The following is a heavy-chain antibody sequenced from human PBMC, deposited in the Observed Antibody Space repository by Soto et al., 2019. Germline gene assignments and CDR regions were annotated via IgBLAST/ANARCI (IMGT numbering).Heavy chain of an antibody. Sequence: EVRLVESGGGLVQRGGSLRLSCAASGFSFSNSWMDWVRQAPGKGLEWVANINEDGSQTYYVDSVKGRFTVSRDNAENSMYLQMNILRVEDTAVYYCSWSLNYWGQGVLVTVSS. CDR1: GFSFSNSW. CDR3: SWSLNY. CDR2: INEDGSQT. J-gene: IGHJ4*02. D-gene: IGHD1-26*01. V-gene: IGHV3-7*01.